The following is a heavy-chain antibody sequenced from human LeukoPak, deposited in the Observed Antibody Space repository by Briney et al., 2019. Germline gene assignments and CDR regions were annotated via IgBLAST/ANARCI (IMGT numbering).Heavy chain of an antibody. V-gene: IGHV1-69*01. CDR3: ARDRGYCTNGVCYQFFDY. CDR2: IIPIFGTA. D-gene: IGHD2-8*01. J-gene: IGHJ4*02. CDR1: GGTFSSYA. Sequence: SVKVSCKASGGTFSSYAISWVRQAPGQGLEWMGGIIPIFGTANYAQKFQGRVTITAGESTSTAYMELSSLRSEDTAVYYCARDRGYCTNGVCYQFFDYWGQGTLVTVSS.